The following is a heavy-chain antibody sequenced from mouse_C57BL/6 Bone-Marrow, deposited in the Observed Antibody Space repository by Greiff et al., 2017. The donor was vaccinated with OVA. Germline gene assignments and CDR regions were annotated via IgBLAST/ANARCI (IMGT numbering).Heavy chain of an antibody. CDR2: IRSKSNNYAT. V-gene: IGHV10-1*01. CDR3: VRMDDGYRHYFDY. J-gene: IGHJ2*01. Sequence: VQLKESGGGLVQPKGSLKLSCAASGFSFNTYAMNWVRQAPGKGLEWVARIRSKSNNYATYYADSVKDRFTISRDDSESMLYLQMNNLKTEDTAMYYCVRMDDGYRHYFDYWGQGTTLTVSS. CDR1: GFSFNTYA. D-gene: IGHD2-3*01.